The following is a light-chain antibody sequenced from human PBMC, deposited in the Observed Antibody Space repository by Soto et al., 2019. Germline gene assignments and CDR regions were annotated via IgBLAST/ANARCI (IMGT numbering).Light chain of an antibody. Sequence: ESLLTHSPATLSLSPGERATLSCRASQSGSTRYLGWYQQKPGQAPRHLIDCASIRAASIPARCSGRGSGTDFTLNISRLEPEDFAVYYCHQFGSSPLAFTCGQGTKLEI. V-gene: IGKV3-20*01. CDR3: HQFGSSPLAFT. CDR1: QSGSTRY. CDR2: CAS. J-gene: IGKJ2*01.